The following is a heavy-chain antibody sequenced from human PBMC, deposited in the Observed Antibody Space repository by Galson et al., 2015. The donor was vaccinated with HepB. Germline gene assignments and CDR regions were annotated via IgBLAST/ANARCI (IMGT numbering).Heavy chain of an antibody. J-gene: IGHJ6*02. V-gene: IGHV1-69*13. D-gene: IGHD2-2*01. CDR1: GGTFSKYA. Sequence: SVKVSCKASGGTFSKYAITWVRQAPGQGLEWMGGIIPFFGTPIYAQRFQGRVTITADESTTTAHMELSSLRSDDTAVFYCALARDPNPTYYSSVNYGMDVWGQGTTVTVPS. CDR3: ALARDPNPTYYSSVNYGMDV. CDR2: IIPFFGTP.